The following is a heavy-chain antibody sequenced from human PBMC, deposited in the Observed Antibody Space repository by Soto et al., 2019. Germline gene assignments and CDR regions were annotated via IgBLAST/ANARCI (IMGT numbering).Heavy chain of an antibody. Sequence: GGSLRLSCAASGLSFTTYGMSWVGRAPGKGLEWVSDISSTGLYTYLADSVKGRFTISRDNSKNTLYLQMNSLRVDDTAVYFCTKSWLFEKNWFDPWGQGTLVTVSS. D-gene: IGHD3-22*01. CDR3: TKSWLFEKNWFDP. J-gene: IGHJ5*02. CDR1: GLSFTTYG. V-gene: IGHV3-23*01. CDR2: ISSTGLYT.